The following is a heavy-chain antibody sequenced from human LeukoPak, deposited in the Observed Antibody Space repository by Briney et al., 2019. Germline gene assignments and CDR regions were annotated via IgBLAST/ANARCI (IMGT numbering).Heavy chain of an antibody. D-gene: IGHD1-26*01. J-gene: IGHJ6*02. CDR2: VIPIFGTA. V-gene: IGHV1-69*13. CDR1: GGTFSSYA. Sequence: SVKVSCKASGGTFSSYAISWVRQAPGQGLEWMGGVIPIFGTANYAQKFQGRVTITADESTSTAYMELSSLRSEDTAVYYCARGDRGIVGATYSDYYYYYGMDVWGQGTTVTVSS. CDR3: ARGDRGIVGATYSDYYYYYGMDV.